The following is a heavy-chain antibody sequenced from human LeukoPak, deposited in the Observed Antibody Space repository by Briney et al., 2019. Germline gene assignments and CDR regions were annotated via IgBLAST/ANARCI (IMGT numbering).Heavy chain of an antibody. Sequence: SETLSLTCTVSGGSISSSSYYWGWIRQPPGKGLEWIGSIYYSGSTYYNPSLKSRVTISVDTSKNQLSLKLSSVTAADTAVYYCARVGYGGNILTGLPYYFDYWGQGTLVTVSS. J-gene: IGHJ4*02. CDR1: GGSISSSSYY. CDR2: IYYSGST. D-gene: IGHD3-9*01. CDR3: ARVGYGGNILTGLPYYFDY. V-gene: IGHV4-39*07.